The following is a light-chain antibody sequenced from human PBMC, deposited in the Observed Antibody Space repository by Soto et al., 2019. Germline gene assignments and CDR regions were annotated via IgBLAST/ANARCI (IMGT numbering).Light chain of an antibody. CDR3: SSYTSSSTRV. CDR2: DVS. J-gene: IGLJ2*01. V-gene: IGLV2-14*01. Sequence: QSVLTQPASVSGSPGQSSTISCTGTSSDVGGYNYVSWYQQHPGKAPKLMIYDVSNRPSGVSNRFSGSKSGNTASLTISGLQAEYEADYYCSSYTSSSTRVFGGRTKLTVL. CDR1: SSDVGGYNY.